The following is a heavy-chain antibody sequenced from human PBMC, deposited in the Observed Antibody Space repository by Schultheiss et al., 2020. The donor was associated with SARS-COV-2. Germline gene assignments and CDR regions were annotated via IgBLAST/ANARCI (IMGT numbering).Heavy chain of an antibody. D-gene: IGHD4-11*01. CDR1: GFTVSSNY. CDR3: ARAPGVTRYFDL. V-gene: IGHV3-66*03. CDR2: IYSCGST. Sequence: GGSLRLSYAASGFTVSSNYMSWVRQAPGKGLEWVSVIYSCGSTYYADSVKGRFTISRDNSKNTLYLQMNSLRAEDTAVYYCARAPGVTRYFDLWGRGTLVTVSS. J-gene: IGHJ2*01.